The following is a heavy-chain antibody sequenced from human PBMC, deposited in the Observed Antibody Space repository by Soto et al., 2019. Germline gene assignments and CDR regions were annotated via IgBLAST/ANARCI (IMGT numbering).Heavy chain of an antibody. D-gene: IGHD3-22*01. V-gene: IGHV1-8*01. Sequence: ASVKVSCKASGYTFTSYDINWVRQATGQGLEWMGWMNPNSGNTGYAQKFQGRVTMTRNTSISTAYMELSSLRSEDTAVYYCARADTPYYYDSSGYYHRYNCFDPWGQATLVTVSS. J-gene: IGHJ5*02. CDR2: MNPNSGNT. CDR3: ARADTPYYYDSSGYYHRYNCFDP. CDR1: GYTFTSYD.